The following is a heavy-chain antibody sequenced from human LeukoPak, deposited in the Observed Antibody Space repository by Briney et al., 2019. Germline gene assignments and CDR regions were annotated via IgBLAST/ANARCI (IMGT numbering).Heavy chain of an antibody. V-gene: IGHV3-48*04. CDR1: GFTFSSYS. CDR2: ISSSGSTI. J-gene: IGHJ4*02. D-gene: IGHD5-24*01. Sequence: GGSLRLSCAASGFTFSSYSMNWVRQAPGKGLEWVSYISSSGSTIYCADSVKGRFTISRDNAKNSLYLQMNSLRAEDTAVYYCAREVEMATKFDYWGQGTLVTVSS. CDR3: AREVEMATKFDY.